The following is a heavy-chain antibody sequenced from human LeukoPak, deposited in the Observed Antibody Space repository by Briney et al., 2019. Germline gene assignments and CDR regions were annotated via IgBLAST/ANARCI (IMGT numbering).Heavy chain of an antibody. V-gene: IGHV4-59*01. Sequence: SETLSLTCTVSGGSISNYYWSWIRQPPGKGLEWIGYIYHSGSVNYNPSLKSRVTISVDTTNNQFSLELNSVTAADTAVYYCARGGGFGSPPAYWGQGTLVTATS. J-gene: IGHJ4*02. CDR2: IYHSGSV. D-gene: IGHD3-10*01. CDR1: GGSISNYY. CDR3: ARGGGFGSPPAY.